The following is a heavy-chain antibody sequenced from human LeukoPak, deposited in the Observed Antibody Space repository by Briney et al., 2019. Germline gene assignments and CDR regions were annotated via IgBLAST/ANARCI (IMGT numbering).Heavy chain of an antibody. Sequence: GGSLRLSCTASGFIFRDYVMGWVRQAPGKGLEWISYVSGRSSFTSYAESVKGRFIISRDNAKNSVYLQMTNLRVEDTAIYYCAKEDIMISSTPDNWFDAWGQGTLVTVSS. CDR1: GFIFRDYV. CDR3: AKEDIMISSTPDNWFDA. V-gene: IGHV3-11*05. D-gene: IGHD3-16*01. J-gene: IGHJ5*02. CDR2: VSGRSSFT.